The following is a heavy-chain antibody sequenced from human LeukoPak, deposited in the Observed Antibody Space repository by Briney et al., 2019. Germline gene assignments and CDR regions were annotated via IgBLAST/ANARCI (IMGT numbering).Heavy chain of an antibody. V-gene: IGHV4-61*02. CDR1: GGSLSSGSYY. CDR3: ARNGFATTEDP. D-gene: IGHD4-11*01. J-gene: IGHJ5*02. Sequence: SETPSLTCTVSGGSLSSGSYYWSWIRQPAGKGLEWIGRIYTSGSTNYNPSLKSRVTISVDTSKNQLSLKLSSVTAADTAVYYCARNGFATTEDPWGQGTLVTVSS. CDR2: IYTSGST.